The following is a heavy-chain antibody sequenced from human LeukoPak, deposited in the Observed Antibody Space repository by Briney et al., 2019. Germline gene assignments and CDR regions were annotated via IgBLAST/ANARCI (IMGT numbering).Heavy chain of an antibody. Sequence: GGSLRLSCAASGFTFSGSYMSWIRQAPGKRLEYISYISSRGSTIYYADSVKGRFTLSRDNAKNSLSLEMNSLRAEDTAVYYCARGKYSFDYWGQGTLVTVSS. J-gene: IGHJ4*02. CDR2: ISSRGSTI. CDR3: ARGKYSFDY. CDR1: GFTFSGSY. V-gene: IGHV3-11*01.